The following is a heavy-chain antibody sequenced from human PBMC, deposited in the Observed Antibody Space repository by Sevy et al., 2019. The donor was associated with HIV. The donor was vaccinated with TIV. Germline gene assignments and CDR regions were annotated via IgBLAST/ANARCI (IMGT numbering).Heavy chain of an antibody. CDR2: ISYNGRYQ. J-gene: IGHJ4*02. CDR3: ARNQCILPFDY. CDR1: GFTFSDYA. Sequence: GGSLRLSCAASGFTFSDYAIHWVRQAPGKGLEWLEVISYNGRYQFYADSVRGRFTISRDESKNTVYLQMNSLRPDDTSVYYCARNQCILPFDYWGQGTLVTVSS. D-gene: IGHD6-19*01. V-gene: IGHV3-30*04.